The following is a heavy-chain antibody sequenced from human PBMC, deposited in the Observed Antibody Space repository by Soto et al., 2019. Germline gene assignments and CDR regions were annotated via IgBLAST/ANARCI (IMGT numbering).Heavy chain of an antibody. CDR1: GGSLSNFG. CDR2: IIPVFGTA. J-gene: IGHJ6*02. V-gene: IGHV1-69*12. D-gene: IGHD4-17*01. Sequence: QVQLVQSGAEVKKPGSSVKVSCKASGGSLSNFGIGWVRQAPGQGLEWMGGIIPVFGTANYAQKFQGRVTISADESTSIVYMNVTSPRSEDTAVYYCARGDATKIVVTTYYGMDVWGQGTTVTVTS. CDR3: ARGDATKIVVTTYYGMDV.